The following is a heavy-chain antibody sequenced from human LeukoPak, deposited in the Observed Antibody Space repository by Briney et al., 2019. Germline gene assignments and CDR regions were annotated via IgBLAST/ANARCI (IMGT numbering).Heavy chain of an antibody. V-gene: IGHV1-18*01. D-gene: IGHD6-13*01. J-gene: IGHJ6*03. CDR2: ISAYNGNT. CDR1: GYTFTSYG. Sequence: ASVKVSCKASGYTFTSYGISWVRQAPGQGLEWRGWISAYNGNTNYAQKLQGRVTMTTDTSTSTAYMELRSLRSDDTAVYYCARDRLLSHSSSWLGFYYYYMDVWGKGTTVTVSS. CDR3: ARDRLLSHSSSWLGFYYYYMDV.